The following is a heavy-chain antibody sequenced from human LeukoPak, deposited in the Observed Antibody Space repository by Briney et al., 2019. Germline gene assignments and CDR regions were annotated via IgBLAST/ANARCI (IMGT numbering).Heavy chain of an antibody. Sequence: PSETLSLTCTVSGDSINSNNYYWVWFRQPPGKGLDWIGSIYHSGTTFYNPPLKSQVTISADTSRNYFSLQLNSVTPEDTAVYYCARDRTYYYDSSGYTNNWFDPWGQGTLVTVSS. V-gene: IGHV4-39*02. CDR2: IYHSGTT. D-gene: IGHD3-22*01. J-gene: IGHJ5*02. CDR1: GDSINSNNYY. CDR3: ARDRTYYYDSSGYTNNWFDP.